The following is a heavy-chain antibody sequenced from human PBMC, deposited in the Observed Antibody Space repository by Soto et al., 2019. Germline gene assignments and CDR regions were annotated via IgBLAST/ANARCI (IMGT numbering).Heavy chain of an antibody. J-gene: IGHJ4*02. CDR3: TRDAVRRADY. Sequence: SLRLSCEPSVFTYSDYPLYSFRQAPGKGLEWLSNINGGSDSIHSADSVKGRFTISSDNARNSLYLQMNNAGVEDTAVYYCTRDAVRRADYWGQGTLVTVSS. D-gene: IGHD6-19*01. CDR2: INGGSDSI. V-gene: IGHV3-48*01. CDR1: VFTYSDYP.